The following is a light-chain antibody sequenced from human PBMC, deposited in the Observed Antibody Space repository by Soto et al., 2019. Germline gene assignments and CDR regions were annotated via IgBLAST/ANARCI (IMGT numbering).Light chain of an antibody. V-gene: IGKV3-15*01. CDR2: DAS. J-gene: IGKJ2*01. Sequence: EIVMTQSPATLSVSPGERATLSCRASQSISSNLAWYQQKPGQAPRLLIYDASTRATGIPARFSGSGSGTEFTLAISSLQSEDFAIYYCQQYNNWPPFMYTFGQGTKVDIK. CDR3: QQYNNWPPFMYT. CDR1: QSISSN.